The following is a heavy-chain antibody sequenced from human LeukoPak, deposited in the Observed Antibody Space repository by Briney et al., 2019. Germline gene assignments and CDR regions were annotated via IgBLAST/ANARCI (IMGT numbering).Heavy chain of an antibody. CDR2: IHAREGT. J-gene: IGHJ4*02. D-gene: IGHD3-9*01. CDR1: GGSISNYH. CDR3: TRLGKGRYFDYIFDY. Sequence: SETLSLTCIVSGGSISNYHWSWIRRPAGKGLEWIGQIHAREGTNYNPPLKSRVTMSVDTSKNQFSLKMTSVTAADTAVYYCTRLGKGRYFDYIFDYWGQGTLVTVSS. V-gene: IGHV4-4*07.